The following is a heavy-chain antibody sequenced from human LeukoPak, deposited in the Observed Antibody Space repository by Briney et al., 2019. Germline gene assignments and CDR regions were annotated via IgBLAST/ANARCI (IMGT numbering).Heavy chain of an antibody. J-gene: IGHJ3*02. Sequence: SETLSLTCTVSGGSISSSSYYWGWIRQPPGKGLEWIGSIYYSGSTYYNPPLKSRVTISVDTSKNQFSLKLSSVTAADTAVYYCARHKLLWFGEFGDAFDIWGQGTMVTVSS. D-gene: IGHD3-10*01. V-gene: IGHV4-39*01. CDR2: IYYSGST. CDR3: ARHKLLWFGEFGDAFDI. CDR1: GGSISSSSYY.